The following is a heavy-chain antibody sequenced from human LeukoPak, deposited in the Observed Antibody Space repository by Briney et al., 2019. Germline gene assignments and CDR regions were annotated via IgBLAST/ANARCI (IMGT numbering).Heavy chain of an antibody. CDR3: GRGGLGLSSSDY. D-gene: IGHD6-6*01. Sequence: KPGGSLRLSCAASGFTFSSYSMNWVRQAPGKGLEWVSSIGSSSNYIYYADSVKGRFTISRDNAKNSLYLQMNSLRAEDTAVYYCGRGGLGLSSSDYWGQGTLVTVTS. J-gene: IGHJ4*02. V-gene: IGHV3-21*01. CDR1: GFTFSSYS. CDR2: IGSSSNYI.